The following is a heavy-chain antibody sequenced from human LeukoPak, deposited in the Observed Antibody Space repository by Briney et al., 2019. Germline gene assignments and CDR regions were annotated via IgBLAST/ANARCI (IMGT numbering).Heavy chain of an antibody. Sequence: ASVKVSCKTSGYTFTSYYIHWVRQAPGQGLEWMGIINPTGGTTDYPQKFQGRVTMTRDTSTSTVYMELSSLSPEDTAVYYCARQQGLQNLNFDYWGQGALVTVSS. CDR2: INPTGGTT. CDR1: GYTFTSYY. CDR3: ARQQGLQNLNFDY. J-gene: IGHJ4*02. D-gene: IGHD4-11*01. V-gene: IGHV1-46*01.